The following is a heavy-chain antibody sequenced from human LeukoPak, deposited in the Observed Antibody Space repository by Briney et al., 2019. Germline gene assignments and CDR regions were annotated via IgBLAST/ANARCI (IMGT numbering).Heavy chain of an antibody. J-gene: IGHJ5*02. V-gene: IGHV3-30*18. CDR2: ISYDGSNK. Sequence: GRSLRLSCAASGFTFSSYGMHWVRQAPGKGLEWVPVISYDGSNKYYADSVKGRFTISRDNSKNTLYLQMNSLRAEDTAVYYCAKDGGYSSGWYGGWFDPWGQGTLVTVSS. D-gene: IGHD6-19*01. CDR1: GFTFSSYG. CDR3: AKDGGYSSGWYGGWFDP.